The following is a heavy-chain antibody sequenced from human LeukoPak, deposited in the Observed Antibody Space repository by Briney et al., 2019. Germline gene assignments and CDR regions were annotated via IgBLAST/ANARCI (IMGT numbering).Heavy chain of an antibody. CDR1: GGSFSGYY. J-gene: IGHJ4*02. CDR3: ARVRAAPAD. CDR2: INHSGST. V-gene: IGHV4-34*01. Sequence: PSETLSLTCAVYGGSFSGYYWSWIRQPPEKGLEWIGEINHSGSTNYNPSLKSRVTISVDTSKNQFSLKLSSVTAADTAVYYCARVRAAPADWGQGTLVTVSS. D-gene: IGHD6-6*01.